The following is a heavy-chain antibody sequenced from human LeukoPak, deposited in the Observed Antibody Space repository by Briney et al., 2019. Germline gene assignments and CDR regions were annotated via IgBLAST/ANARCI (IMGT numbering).Heavy chain of an antibody. CDR3: AREVGAVTGVDY. CDR2: ISTSSTTK. CDR1: GFSFSSYH. D-gene: IGHD6-19*01. J-gene: IGHJ4*02. V-gene: IGHV3-48*02. Sequence: GGSLRLSCAASGFSFSSYHMNWVRQAPGKGLEWVSYISTSSTTKFYADSAKGRFTISRDDAKKSLYLQMSSLRDEDTAVYFCAREVGAVTGVDYWGQGTLVTVSS.